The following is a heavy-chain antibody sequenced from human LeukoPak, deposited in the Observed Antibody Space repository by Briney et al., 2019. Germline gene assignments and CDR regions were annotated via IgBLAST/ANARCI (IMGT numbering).Heavy chain of an antibody. CDR3: ARSAYCGGDCPKFFDY. J-gene: IGHJ4*02. Sequence: PSETLSLTCTISGGSINYYHWSWIRQPPGKGLEWIGYIYYGGSTKYNPSLKSRVTVSVDTSKNQFSLKLSSVTAADTAVYYCARSAYCGGDCPKFFDYWGQGTLVTVSS. CDR1: GGSINYYH. D-gene: IGHD2-21*02. V-gene: IGHV4-59*01. CDR2: IYYGGST.